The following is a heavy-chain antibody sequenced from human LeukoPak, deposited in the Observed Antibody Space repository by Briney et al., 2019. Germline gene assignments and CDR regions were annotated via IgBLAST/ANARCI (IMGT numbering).Heavy chain of an antibody. CDR1: GDTFIDTD. V-gene: IGHV5-51*01. Sequence: GESLQISCQASGDTFIDTDIAWVRQMAGKGLEWMGIVYFDGSDTRYSPSFQGQVTISVDQSISRAYLQWTSLKSTDSAMYYCAIFLYGNSIDYWGQGTLVTVSS. D-gene: IGHD1-7*01. CDR2: VYFDGSDT. CDR3: AIFLYGNSIDY. J-gene: IGHJ4*02.